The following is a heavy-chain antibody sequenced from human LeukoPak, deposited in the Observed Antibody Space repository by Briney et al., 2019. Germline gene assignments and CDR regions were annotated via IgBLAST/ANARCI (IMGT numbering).Heavy chain of an antibody. J-gene: IGHJ6*02. V-gene: IGHV3-23*01. CDR1: GFTFSSYA. Sequence: GGSLRLSCVVSGFTFSSYAMNWVRQAPGKGLEWVSGISASGGSTYYTDSVKGRFTISRDNSKNTLFMQMNSLRDEDTALYSCAKYVGQSGSNYYGLDVWGQGTAVTVSS. D-gene: IGHD1-26*01. CDR3: AKYVGQSGSNYYGLDV. CDR2: ISASGGST.